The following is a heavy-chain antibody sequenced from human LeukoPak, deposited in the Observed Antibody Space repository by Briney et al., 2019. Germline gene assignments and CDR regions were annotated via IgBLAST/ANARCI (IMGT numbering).Heavy chain of an antibody. CDR3: ARVRGIAAAENWFDP. J-gene: IGHJ5*02. D-gene: IGHD6-13*01. CDR2: INQDGSEK. CDR1: GFTFNSYW. Sequence: GGSLRLSCAASGFTFNSYWMSWVRQAPGKGLEWVANINQDGSEKNYVDSVKGRFTISRDNAKNSLYLQMNSLRAEDTAVYYCARVRGIAAAENWFDPWGQGTLVTVSS. V-gene: IGHV3-7*01.